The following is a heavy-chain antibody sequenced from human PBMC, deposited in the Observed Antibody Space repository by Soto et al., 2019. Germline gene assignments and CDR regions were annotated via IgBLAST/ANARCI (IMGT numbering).Heavy chain of an antibody. CDR1: GGSISSGGYY. CDR2: IYYSGST. J-gene: IGHJ4*02. V-gene: IGHV4-31*03. CDR3: ARALKYGDYHFDY. D-gene: IGHD4-17*01. Sequence: PSETLSLTCTVSGGSISSGGYYWSWIRQHPGKGLEWIGYIYYSGSTYYNPSLKSRVTISVDTSKNQFSLKLSSVTTADTAVYYCARALKYGDYHFDYWGQGTLVTVSS.